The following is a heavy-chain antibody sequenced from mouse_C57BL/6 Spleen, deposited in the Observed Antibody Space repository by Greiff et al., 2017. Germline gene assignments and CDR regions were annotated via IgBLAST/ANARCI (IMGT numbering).Heavy chain of an antibody. D-gene: IGHD1-1*01. CDR2: ISGGGGNT. Sequence: EVQLVESGGGLVKPGGSLKLSCAASGFTFSSYTMSWVRQTPEKRLEWVATISGGGGNTYYPDSVKGRFTISRDNAKNTLYLQMSSLRSEDTALYYCARQATVVADYWGQGTTLTVSS. CDR3: ARQATVVADY. CDR1: GFTFSSYT. V-gene: IGHV5-9*01. J-gene: IGHJ2*01.